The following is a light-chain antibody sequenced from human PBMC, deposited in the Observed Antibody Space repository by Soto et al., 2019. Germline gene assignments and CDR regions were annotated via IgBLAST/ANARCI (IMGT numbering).Light chain of an antibody. Sequence: QSVLTQPPSVSGAPGQRVTISCTGSSSNIGAGYDVHWYQQLPGTAPKLLIYGNSNRPSGVPDRFSGSKSGASASLPITGLQAEDEADYYCQSSDSSLSALFGGGTKLTVL. CDR1: SSNIGAGYD. J-gene: IGLJ3*02. CDR3: QSSDSSLSAL. V-gene: IGLV1-40*01. CDR2: GNS.